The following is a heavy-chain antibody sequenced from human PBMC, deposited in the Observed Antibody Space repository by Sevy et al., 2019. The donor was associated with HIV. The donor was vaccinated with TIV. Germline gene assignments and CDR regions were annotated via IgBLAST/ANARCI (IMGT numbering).Heavy chain of an antibody. Sequence: SETLSLTCTVSGASISSSSYYWGWIRQPPGKGLEWIGSIYYSGSTYHNPSLQSRVTISEDASTNQFFLNLSSVTAADTAVYYCVCGSYYHFDYWGQGTLVTVSS. J-gene: IGHJ4*02. V-gene: IGHV4-39*01. D-gene: IGHD1-26*01. CDR2: IYYSGST. CDR3: VCGSYYHFDY. CDR1: GASISSSSYY.